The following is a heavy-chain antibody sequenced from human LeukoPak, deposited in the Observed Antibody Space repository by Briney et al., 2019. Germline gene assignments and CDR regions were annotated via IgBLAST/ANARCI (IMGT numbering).Heavy chain of an antibody. J-gene: IGHJ4*02. Sequence: SGPVLVKPTETLTLTCTVSGFSLSAPRMGVSWIRQPPGKALEWLAHIFSNDEKSYSSSLKSRLTISKDTSKSRVVLTMTNMDPLDTATYYCARRIYRFYSDYWGQGTLVTVSS. V-gene: IGHV2-26*01. CDR2: IFSNDEK. CDR1: GFSLSAPRMG. CDR3: ARRIYRFYSDY. D-gene: IGHD2-2*02.